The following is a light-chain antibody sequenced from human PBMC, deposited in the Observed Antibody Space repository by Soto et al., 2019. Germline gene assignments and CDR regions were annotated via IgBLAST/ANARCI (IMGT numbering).Light chain of an antibody. V-gene: IGLV2-14*01. CDR3: ISYTSDDVRYV. Sequence: QSVLTQPASVSGTPGQSITISCTGSNSDVGLYDFVSWYQHHPGRAPKLIVSEVSHRPSGISNRFSGSKSGNTASLTISGLQSEEEADYYCISYTSDDVRYVFGTGTKLTVL. CDR2: EVS. CDR1: NSDVGLYDF. J-gene: IGLJ1*01.